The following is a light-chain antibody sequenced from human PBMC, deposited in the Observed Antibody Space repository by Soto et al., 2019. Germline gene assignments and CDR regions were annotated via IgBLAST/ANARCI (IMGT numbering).Light chain of an antibody. V-gene: IGKV1-5*01. CDR1: QTISFS. Sequence: DIQMTQSPSTLSASVGDRVTITCRASQTISFSLAWYQQKPGKAPKLLIYDASTLQSGVPSRFSGSESGTDFTLTISSLQPEDFATYYCQQGNSFPFTFGPGTKVDIK. CDR2: DAS. J-gene: IGKJ3*01. CDR3: QQGNSFPFT.